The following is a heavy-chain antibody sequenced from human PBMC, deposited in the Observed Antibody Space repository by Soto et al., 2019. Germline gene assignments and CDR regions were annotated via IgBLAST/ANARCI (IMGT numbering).Heavy chain of an antibody. CDR2: TYYRSKWYN. D-gene: IGHD3-3*01. CDR1: GDSVSSNSAA. Sequence: SQTLSLTCAISGDSVSSNSAAWNWIRQSPSRGLEWLGRTYYRSKWYNDYAVSVKSRITINPDTSKNQFSLQLNPVTPEDTAVYYCARGRIFGVVIPYYYHGMDVWGQGTTVTVSS. J-gene: IGHJ6*02. V-gene: IGHV6-1*01. CDR3: ARGRIFGVVIPYYYHGMDV.